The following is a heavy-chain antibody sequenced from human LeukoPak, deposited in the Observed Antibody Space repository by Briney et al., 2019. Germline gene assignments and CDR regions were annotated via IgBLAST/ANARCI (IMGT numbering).Heavy chain of an antibody. V-gene: IGHV1-3*01. D-gene: IGHD1-26*01. J-gene: IGHJ3*02. Sequence: FQGRVTITRDTSASTAYMELSSLRSEDTAVCYCARDRGSYEAFDIWGQGTMVTVSS. CDR3: ARDRGSYEAFDI.